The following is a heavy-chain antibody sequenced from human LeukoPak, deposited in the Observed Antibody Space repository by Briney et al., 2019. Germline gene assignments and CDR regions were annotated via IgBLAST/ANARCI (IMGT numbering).Heavy chain of an antibody. V-gene: IGHV4-59*01. J-gene: IGHJ6*03. D-gene: IGHD6-13*01. CDR3: ARDGEQQLYYYYMDV. CDR1: GGSISSYY. Sequence: SETLSLTCTVSGGSISSYYWSWIRQPPGKGLEWIGYIYYSGSTNYNPSLKSRVTISVDTSKNQFSLKLSSVTAADTAVYYCARDGEQQLYYYYMDVWGKGTTVTVSS. CDR2: IYYSGST.